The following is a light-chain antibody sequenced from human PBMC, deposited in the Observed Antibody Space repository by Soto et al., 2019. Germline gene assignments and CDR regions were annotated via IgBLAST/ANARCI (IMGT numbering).Light chain of an antibody. CDR1: QSISSW. V-gene: IGKV1-5*03. CDR3: KPVNSLWT. CDR2: KAS. Sequence: DIQMTQSPSTLSASVGDRVTITCRASQSISSWLAWYQQKPGKAPKLLIYKASSLESGVPSRFSGSGSGTDFPLNISSLKPESLATYYFKPVNSLWTSDQGPKVKL. J-gene: IGKJ1*01.